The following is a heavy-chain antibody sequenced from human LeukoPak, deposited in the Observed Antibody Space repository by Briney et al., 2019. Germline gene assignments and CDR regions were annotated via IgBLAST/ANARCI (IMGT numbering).Heavy chain of an antibody. CDR1: GGSISSYY. CDR2: IYYSGST. J-gene: IGHJ5*02. CDR3: ARDGCSSTSCYPNWFDP. Sequence: SETLSLTCTVSGGSISSYYWSWIRQPPGKGLEWVGYIYYSGSTNYNPSLKSRVTISVDTSKNQFPLKLSSVTAADTAVYYCARDGCSSTSCYPNWFDPWGQGTLVTVSS. V-gene: IGHV4-59*12. D-gene: IGHD2-2*01.